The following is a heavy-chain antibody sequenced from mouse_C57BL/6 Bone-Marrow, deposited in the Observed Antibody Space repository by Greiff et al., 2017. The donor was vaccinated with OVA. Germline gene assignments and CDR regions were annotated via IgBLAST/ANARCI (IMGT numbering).Heavy chain of an antibody. CDR1: GYTFPSYW. Sequence: QVQLQQPGAELVKPGASVKLSCKASGYTFPSYWMQWVKQRPGQGLEWIGEIDPSDSYTNYNQKFKGKATFTVDTSSSTAYMQLSSLTSEDSAVYYCARHGNSWFAYWGQGTLVTVSA. D-gene: IGHD2-1*01. V-gene: IGHV1-50*01. J-gene: IGHJ3*01. CDR3: ARHGNSWFAY. CDR2: IDPSDSYT.